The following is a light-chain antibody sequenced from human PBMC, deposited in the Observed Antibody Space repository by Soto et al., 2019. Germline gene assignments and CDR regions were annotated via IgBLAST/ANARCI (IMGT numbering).Light chain of an antibody. Sequence: EIVLTHSPGTLSLSPGERATLSWSASQSVSSSYLAWYQQKPGQAPRLLIYGASSRATGIPDRFSGSGSGTDFTLTISRLEPEDFAVYYCQQYGSSVWTFGQGTKVDIK. CDR2: GAS. V-gene: IGKV3-20*01. CDR3: QQYGSSVWT. CDR1: QSVSSSY. J-gene: IGKJ1*01.